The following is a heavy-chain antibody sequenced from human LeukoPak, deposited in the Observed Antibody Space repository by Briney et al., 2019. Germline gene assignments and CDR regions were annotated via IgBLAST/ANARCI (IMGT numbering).Heavy chain of an antibody. J-gene: IGHJ4*02. Sequence: SETLSLTCTVSGYSISSGYYWGWIRQPPGKGLEWIGSIYHSGSTYYNPSLKSRVTISVDTSKNQFSLKLSSVTAADTAVYYCARAPGSYYEDYWGQGTLVTVSS. CDR3: ARAPGSYYEDY. CDR2: IYHSGST. D-gene: IGHD1-26*01. CDR1: GYSISSGYY. V-gene: IGHV4-38-2*02.